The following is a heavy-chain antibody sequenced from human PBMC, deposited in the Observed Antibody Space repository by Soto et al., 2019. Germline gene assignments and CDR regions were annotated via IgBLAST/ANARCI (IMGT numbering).Heavy chain of an antibody. V-gene: IGHV4-34*01. CDR2: INHSGST. Sequence: SETLSLTCAFYCGSFSGYYWSWIRQPPGKGLEWIGEINHSGSTNYNPSLKSRVTISVDTSKNQFSLKLSSVTAADTAVYYCASGMYYDFWSGLAPYYGMDVWGQGTTVTVSS. J-gene: IGHJ6*02. CDR3: ASGMYYDFWSGLAPYYGMDV. CDR1: CGSFSGYY. D-gene: IGHD3-3*01.